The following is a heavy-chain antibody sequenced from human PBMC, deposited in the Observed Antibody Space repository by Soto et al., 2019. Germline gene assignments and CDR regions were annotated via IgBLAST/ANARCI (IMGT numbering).Heavy chain of an antibody. CDR2: INHSGST. D-gene: IGHD6-13*01. CDR1: GGSFSGYY. Sequence: QVQLQQWGAGLLKPSETLSLTCAVYGGSFSGYYWSWIRQPPGKGLEWIGEINHSGSTNYNPSLKRRGTIAVDTSKNQCSLQLSSVTAAGTAVYYCARVVLYSSSWYGGGSYYYYGMDVWGQGTTVTVSS. V-gene: IGHV4-34*01. CDR3: ARVVLYSSSWYGGGSYYYYGMDV. J-gene: IGHJ6*02.